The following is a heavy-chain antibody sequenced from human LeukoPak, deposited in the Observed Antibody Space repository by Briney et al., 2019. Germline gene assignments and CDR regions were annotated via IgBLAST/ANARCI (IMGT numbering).Heavy chain of an antibody. J-gene: IGHJ4*02. V-gene: IGHV3-48*04. D-gene: IGHD3-22*01. CDR1: GITFSSYS. CDR3: AKDSVGDSSGYYPYYFDY. Sequence: PGGSLRLSCAASGITFSSYSMNWVRQAPGKGLEWVSYISSFSGTINYADSVKGRFTISRDNAKNSLYLQMNSLRAEDTALYYCAKDSVGDSSGYYPYYFDYWGQGTLVTVSS. CDR2: ISSFSGTI.